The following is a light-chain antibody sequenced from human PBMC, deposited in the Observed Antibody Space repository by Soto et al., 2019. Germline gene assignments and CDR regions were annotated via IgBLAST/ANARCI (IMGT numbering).Light chain of an antibody. V-gene: IGLV2-14*03. CDR3: SSYTTSSTVV. CDR1: SSAVGAFNY. Sequence: QSALTQPASVSGSPGQSISISCTGISSAVGAFNYVTWYQHHPGKVPQLLIYDVNNRPSGVSNRFSGSKSGNTASLTISGLQVEDEADYYCSSYTTSSTVVFGGGTKLTVL. CDR2: DVN. J-gene: IGLJ2*01.